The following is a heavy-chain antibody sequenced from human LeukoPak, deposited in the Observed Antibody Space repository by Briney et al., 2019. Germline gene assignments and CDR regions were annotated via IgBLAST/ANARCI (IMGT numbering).Heavy chain of an antibody. CDR1: GFTFSSYN. J-gene: IGHJ3*02. V-gene: IGHV3-21*01. Sequence: PGGSLRLSCAASGFTFSSYNINWVRQAPGKGLEWVSSISSSSSYIYYADSVKGRFTISRDNAKNSLYLQMNSLRAEDTAVYYCARDRSSSAYYSDDAFDIWGQGTMVTVSS. CDR3: ARDRSSSAYYSDDAFDI. CDR2: ISSSSSYI. D-gene: IGHD1-26*01.